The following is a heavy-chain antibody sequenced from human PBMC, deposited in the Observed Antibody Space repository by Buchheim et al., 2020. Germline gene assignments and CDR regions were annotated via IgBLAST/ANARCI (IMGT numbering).Heavy chain of an antibody. CDR3: AKDLGQWSNGMDV. Sequence: QVQLVESGGGVVQPGRSLRLSCAASGFTFSSYGMHWVRQAPGKGLEWVAVISYDGSNKYYADSVKGRFTISRDNSKNTLYLQMNSLRAEDTAVYYCAKDLGQWSNGMDVWGQGT. CDR2: ISYDGSNK. J-gene: IGHJ6*02. D-gene: IGHD6-19*01. CDR1: GFTFSSYG. V-gene: IGHV3-30*18.